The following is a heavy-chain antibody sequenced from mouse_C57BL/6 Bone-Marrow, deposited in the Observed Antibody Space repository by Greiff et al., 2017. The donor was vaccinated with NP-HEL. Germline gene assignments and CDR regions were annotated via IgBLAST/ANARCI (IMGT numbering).Heavy chain of an antibody. CDR2: IYPGSGNT. V-gene: IGHV1-76*01. Sequence: QVQLKQSGAELVRPGASVKLSCKASGYTFTDYYINWVKQRPGQGLEWIARIYPGSGNTYYNEKFKGKATLTAEKSSSTAYMQLSSLTSEDSAVYFCARKGAGTCYWYFDVWGTGTTVTVSS. CDR1: GYTFTDYY. D-gene: IGHD4-1*01. J-gene: IGHJ1*03. CDR3: ARKGAGTCYWYFDV.